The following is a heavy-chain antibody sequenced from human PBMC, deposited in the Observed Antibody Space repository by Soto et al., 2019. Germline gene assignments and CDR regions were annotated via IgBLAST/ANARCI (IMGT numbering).Heavy chain of an antibody. CDR3: AREYAFISDY. CDR1: GGSFSGYY. CDR2: INHSGST. Sequence: SETLSLTCAVYGGSFSGYYWTWIRQPPGTGLEWIGEINHSGSTNYNPSLKSRATISIDTFRNQISLNLHSVTAADTAVYYCAREYAFISDYWGQGTVVTVSS. D-gene: IGHD3-10*01. V-gene: IGHV4-34*01. J-gene: IGHJ4*02.